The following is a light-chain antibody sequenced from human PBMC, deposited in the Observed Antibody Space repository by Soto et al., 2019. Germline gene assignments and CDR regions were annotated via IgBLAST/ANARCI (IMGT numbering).Light chain of an antibody. CDR2: EVS. Sequence: QSALTQPASVSGSPGQSITISCTGTSSDVGGYNYVSWYQQHPGTAPKLMIYEVSNRPSGVSDRFSGSRSGNTASLTISGLQAEDESDYYCSSYTSTTLVFGGGTKLTVL. CDR3: SSYTSTTLV. J-gene: IGLJ2*01. V-gene: IGLV2-14*01. CDR1: SSDVGGYNY.